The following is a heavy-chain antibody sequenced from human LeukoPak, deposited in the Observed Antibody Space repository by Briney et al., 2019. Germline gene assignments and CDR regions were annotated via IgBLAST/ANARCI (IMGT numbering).Heavy chain of an antibody. CDR2: MKPNSCNS. CDR3: ARAPFRYSYGYGFSY. J-gene: IGHJ4*02. D-gene: IGHD5-18*01. CDR1: GYTFTSYD. Sequence: ASVKVSCKASGYTFTSYDINWVRQATGQGLEWMGWMKPNSCNSGYAQKFHARVTITRNTSISTAYMELSSLRSEDTAVYYCARAPFRYSYGYGFSYWGQGTLVTVSS. V-gene: IGHV1-8*03.